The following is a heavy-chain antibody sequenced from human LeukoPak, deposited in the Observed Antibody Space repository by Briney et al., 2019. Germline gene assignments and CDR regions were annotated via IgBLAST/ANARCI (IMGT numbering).Heavy chain of an antibody. J-gene: IGHJ6*02. V-gene: IGHV3-53*01. Sequence: GGSLRLSCAASGFTVSSNYMSWVRQAPGKGLEWVSVIYSGGSTYYAGSVKGRFTISRDNSKNTLYLQMNSLRAEDTAVYYCASQYCSGGSCYSYYYYGMDVWGQGTTVTVSS. D-gene: IGHD2-15*01. CDR2: IYSGGST. CDR1: GFTVSSNY. CDR3: ASQYCSGGSCYSYYYYGMDV.